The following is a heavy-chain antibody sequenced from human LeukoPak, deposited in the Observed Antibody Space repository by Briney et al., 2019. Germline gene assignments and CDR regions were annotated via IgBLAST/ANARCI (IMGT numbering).Heavy chain of an antibody. CDR2: IYPADSTA. J-gene: IGHJ4*02. Sequence: GESLKISCKASGYSFTTYWIGWVRQVPGKGLEWVGIIYPADSTAKYSPSFQGQVTISVDKSISTAYLQWSRLEASDTAMYYCARGSYYYDSSGYYGPTRLFDYWGQGTLVTVSS. CDR3: ARGSYYYDSSGYYGPTRLFDY. V-gene: IGHV5-51*01. CDR1: GYSFTTYW. D-gene: IGHD3-22*01.